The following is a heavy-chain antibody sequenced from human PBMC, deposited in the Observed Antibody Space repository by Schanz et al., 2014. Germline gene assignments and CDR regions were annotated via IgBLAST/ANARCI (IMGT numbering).Heavy chain of an antibody. J-gene: IGHJ3*02. Sequence: EMQLLESGGGLVQPGGSLRLSCAVSGFIVRSNYMTWVRQDPGKGLVWVARINSVGSNTDYADSVTGRFTISRDNAKNTLYLQMNTLRAEDTAVYYCARKMKLGVYGGKGHDSLDIWGQGTMVTVSS. CDR1: GFIVRSNY. V-gene: IGHV3-74*02. CDR3: ARKMKLGVYGGKGHDSLDI. CDR2: INSVGSNT. D-gene: IGHD4-17*01.